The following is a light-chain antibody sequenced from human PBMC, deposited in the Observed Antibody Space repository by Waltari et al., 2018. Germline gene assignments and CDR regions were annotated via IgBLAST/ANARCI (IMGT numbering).Light chain of an antibody. J-gene: IGLJ3*02. CDR3: QSYDTINWV. CDR2: EDN. Sequence: FLLTQLHSVSESPGQTVIIPCTRSTRSIVTKYVEWYQQRPGSAPSLVIYEDNKRPSGVLDRFSASIDSSSNSVSLSGSGLLSEDEADYCCQSYDTINWVFGGGTRLTVL. V-gene: IGLV6-57*03. CDR1: TRSIVTKY.